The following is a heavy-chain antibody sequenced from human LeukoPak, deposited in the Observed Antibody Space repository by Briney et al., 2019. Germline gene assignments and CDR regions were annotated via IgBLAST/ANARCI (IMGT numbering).Heavy chain of an antibody. CDR1: GYTFTSYG. CDR2: ISAYNGNT. CDR3: ARDTRYCSSTSCPPAMDYKDV. J-gene: IGHJ6*03. D-gene: IGHD2-2*01. V-gene: IGHV1-18*01. Sequence: GASVKVSCKASGYTFTSYGISWVRQAPGQGLEWMGWISAYNGNTNYAQKLQGRVTMTTDTSTSTAYMELRRLRSDDTAVYYCARDTRYCSSTSCPPAMDYKDVWGKGTTVTVSS.